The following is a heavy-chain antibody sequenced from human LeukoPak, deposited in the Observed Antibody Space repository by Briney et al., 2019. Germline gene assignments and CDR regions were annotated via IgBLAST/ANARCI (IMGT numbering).Heavy chain of an antibody. J-gene: IGHJ4*02. D-gene: IGHD5-18*01. CDR2: IKQDGSEK. CDR3: AKTRGYSYGVDY. Sequence: GGSLRLSCAASGFTFSSYWMSWVRQAPGKGLEWVANIKQDGSEKYYVDSVKGRFTISRDNSKNTLYLQMNSLRAEDTAVYYCAKTRGYSYGVDYWGQGTLVTVSS. CDR1: GFTFSSYW. V-gene: IGHV3-7*01.